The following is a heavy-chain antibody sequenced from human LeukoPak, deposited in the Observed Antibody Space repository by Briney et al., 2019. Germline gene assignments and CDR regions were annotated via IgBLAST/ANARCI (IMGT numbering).Heavy chain of an antibody. J-gene: IGHJ6*02. CDR2: ISYDGSNK. V-gene: IGHV3-30*04. CDR3: VRDGNSGYHTGEIYYYYGMDA. D-gene: IGHD5-12*01. Sequence: GGSLRLSCAASGFTLSSFAMHWVRQAPGKGLEWVALISYDGSNKDYTDSVKGRFTISRDNSESTLYLQMNSLRTEDTAVYFCVRDGNSGYHTGEIYYYYGMDAWGQGTTVTVSS. CDR1: GFTLSSFA.